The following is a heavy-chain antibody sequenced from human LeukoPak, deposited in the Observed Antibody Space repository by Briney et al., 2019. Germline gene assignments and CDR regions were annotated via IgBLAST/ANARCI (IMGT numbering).Heavy chain of an antibody. CDR1: GYTFTSYL. J-gene: IGHJ4*02. Sequence: ASVKVSCKASGYTFTSYLMHWVRQAPGQGLDWMGIINPSGGSTSYAQKFQGRVTMTRDTSTSTVYMELSSLRSEDTAVYYCARDSADYGDYDYWGQGTLVTVSS. V-gene: IGHV1-46*01. D-gene: IGHD4-17*01. CDR3: ARDSADYGDYDY. CDR2: INPSGGST.